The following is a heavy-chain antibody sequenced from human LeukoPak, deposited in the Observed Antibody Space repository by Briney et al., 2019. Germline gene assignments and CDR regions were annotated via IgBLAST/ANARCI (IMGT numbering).Heavy chain of an antibody. D-gene: IGHD1-26*01. CDR1: GFTFSNYW. V-gene: IGHV3-30*02. Sequence: PGGSLRLSCAASGFTFSNYWMHWVRQAPGKGLEWVAFIRYDGSNKYYADSVKGRFTISRDNSKNTLYLQMNSLRAEDTAVYYCAKDVWELDWELYWGQGTLVTVSS. CDR2: IRYDGSNK. CDR3: AKDVWELDWELY. J-gene: IGHJ4*02.